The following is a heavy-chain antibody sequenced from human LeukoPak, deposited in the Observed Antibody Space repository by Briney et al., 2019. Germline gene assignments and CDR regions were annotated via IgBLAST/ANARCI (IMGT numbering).Heavy chain of an antibody. J-gene: IGHJ6*02. CDR3: ASGWLQVYYYGMDV. D-gene: IGHD5-24*01. CDR2: IYYSGST. CDR1: GGSISSSSYY. Sequence: SSETLFLTCTVSGGSISSSSYYWGWIRQPPGKGLEWIGSIYYSGSTYYNPSLKSRVTISVDTSKNQFSLKLSSVTAADTAVYYCASGWLQVYYYGMDVWGQGTTVTVSS. V-gene: IGHV4-39*01.